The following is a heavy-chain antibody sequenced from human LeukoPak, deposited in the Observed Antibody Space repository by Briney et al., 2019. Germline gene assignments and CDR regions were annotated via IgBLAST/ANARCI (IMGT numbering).Heavy chain of an antibody. J-gene: IGHJ4*02. CDR3: TRHNSSPYDY. CDR1: GFIFRNAW. Sequence: PGGSLRLSCGASGFIFRNAWMTWVRQAPGKGLEWVCFIRSKDYGGTTEYAASVKDRFIISRDDSKSIAYLQMNSLKTEDTAVYYCTRHNSSPYDYWGQGTLVTVSS. V-gene: IGHV3-49*04. CDR2: IRSKDYGGTT. D-gene: IGHD6-13*01.